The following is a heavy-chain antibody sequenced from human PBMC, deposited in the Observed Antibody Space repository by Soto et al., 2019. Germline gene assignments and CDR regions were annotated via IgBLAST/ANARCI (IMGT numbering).Heavy chain of an antibody. CDR3: ARVIRQQLVNYYFDY. CDR2: IYTSGST. J-gene: IGHJ4*02. D-gene: IGHD6-13*01. Sequence: SETLSLICTVSGGSISSYYWSWIRQPAGKGLEWIGRIYTSGSTNYNPSLKSRVTMSVDTSKNQFSLKLSSVTAADTAVYYCARVIRQQLVNYYFDYWGQGTLVTVSS. V-gene: IGHV4-4*07. CDR1: GGSISSYY.